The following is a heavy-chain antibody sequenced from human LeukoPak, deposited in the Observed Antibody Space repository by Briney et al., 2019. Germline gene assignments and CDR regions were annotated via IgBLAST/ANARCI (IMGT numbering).Heavy chain of an antibody. J-gene: IGHJ4*02. CDR2: INPNGGST. Sequence: ASVKVSCKASAYTFTSYYMHWVRQAPGQGLEWMGLINPNGGSTTYAQKFQGRVTMTRDTSTSTVYMNLSSLRSEDTAVYSCARGNPPYYFNYWGQGTLVTVSS. CDR3: ARGNPPYYFNY. D-gene: IGHD1-14*01. V-gene: IGHV1-46*01. CDR1: AYTFTSYY.